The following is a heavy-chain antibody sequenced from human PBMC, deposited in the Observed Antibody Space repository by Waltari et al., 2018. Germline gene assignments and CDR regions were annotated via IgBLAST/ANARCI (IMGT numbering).Heavy chain of an antibody. CDR2: INPNSCGT. CDR3: ARALGGSYLFDY. V-gene: IGHV1-2*02. D-gene: IGHD1-26*01. CDR1: GYTFTGYY. Sequence: QVQLVQSGAEVKKPGASVKVSCKASGYTFTGYYMHWVRQAPGQGLEWMGWINPNSCGTNYAQKFQGRVTMTRDTSISTAYMELSRLRSDDTAVYYCARALGGSYLFDYWGQGTLVTVSS. J-gene: IGHJ4*02.